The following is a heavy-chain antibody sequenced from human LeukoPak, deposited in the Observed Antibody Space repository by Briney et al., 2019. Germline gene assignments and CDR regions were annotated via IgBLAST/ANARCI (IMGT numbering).Heavy chain of an antibody. Sequence: GGSLRLSCAASGFTFSNAWLSWVRQAPGKGLEWVSAISGSGGSTYYADSVKGRFTISRDNSKNTLYLQMNSLRAEDPAVYYCAKSMVVPAAKATFDYWGQGTLVTVSS. CDR2: ISGSGGST. CDR1: GFTFSNAW. V-gene: IGHV3-23*01. CDR3: AKSMVVPAAKATFDY. D-gene: IGHD2-2*01. J-gene: IGHJ4*02.